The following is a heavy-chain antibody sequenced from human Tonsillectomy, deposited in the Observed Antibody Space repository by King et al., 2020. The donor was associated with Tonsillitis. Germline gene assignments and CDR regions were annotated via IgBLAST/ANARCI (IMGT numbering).Heavy chain of an antibody. CDR3: ARDVWVGAFDY. V-gene: IGHV3-21*01. CDR2: ISSSSSYI. J-gene: IGHJ4*02. CDR1: GFTFSSDS. Sequence: VQLVESGGGLVKPGGSLRLSCAASGFTFSSDSMNWVRQAPGKGLEWVSSISSSSSYIYYADTVKGRFTISRDNAQKALYLQMNSLRAEDTAVYYCARDVWVGAFDYWGQGTLVTVSS. D-gene: IGHD1-26*01.